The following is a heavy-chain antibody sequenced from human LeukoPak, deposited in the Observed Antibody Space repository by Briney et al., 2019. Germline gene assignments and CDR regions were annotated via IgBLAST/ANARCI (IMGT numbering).Heavy chain of an antibody. Sequence: GGSLRLSCAASGFTFSSYGMHWVRQAPGKGLEWVAVIWYDGSNKYYADSVKGRFTISRDNSKNTLYLQMNSLRAEDTAVYYCARVDYYGSGPYYYYGMDVWVKGTTVTVSS. V-gene: IGHV3-33*01. CDR2: IWYDGSNK. D-gene: IGHD3-10*01. CDR1: GFTFSSYG. CDR3: ARVDYYGSGPYYYYGMDV. J-gene: IGHJ6*04.